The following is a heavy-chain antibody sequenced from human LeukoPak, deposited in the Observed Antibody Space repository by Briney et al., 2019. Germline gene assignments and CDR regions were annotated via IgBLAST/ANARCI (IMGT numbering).Heavy chain of an antibody. V-gene: IGHV1-18*01. Sequence: ASVKVSCKASGYTITSFAFSWVRQAPGQGLEWMGWIRVKDGNTNYPQKFQGRVTMTTDTSTSTAYMELRSLRSDDTAVYYCARGPHERSGYPDDWGQGTLDTVSS. D-gene: IGHD3-22*01. CDR2: IRVKDGNT. CDR3: ARGPHERSGYPDD. J-gene: IGHJ4*02. CDR1: GYTITSFA.